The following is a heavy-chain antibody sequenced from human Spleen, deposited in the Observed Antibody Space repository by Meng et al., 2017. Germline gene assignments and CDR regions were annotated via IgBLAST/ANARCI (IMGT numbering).Heavy chain of an antibody. CDR3: ARDFTTVITPTFDY. V-gene: IGHV4-38-2*02. Sequence: SETLSLTCTVSGVSISSGYYWGWIRQPPGKGLEWIGSIHHSGTTHYNPSLRSRVSISVDTSNNQFSLKLSSVTAADTAVYYCARDFTTVITPTFDYWGQGTLVTVSS. CDR1: GVSISSGYY. CDR2: IHHSGTT. D-gene: IGHD4-23*01. J-gene: IGHJ4*02.